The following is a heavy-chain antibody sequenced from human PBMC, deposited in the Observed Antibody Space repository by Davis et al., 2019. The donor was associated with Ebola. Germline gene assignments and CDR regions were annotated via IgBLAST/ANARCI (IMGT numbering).Heavy chain of an antibody. Sequence: PGGSLRLSCTASGVSISGYYWTWIRQPPGTGQEWYGYIYYSGSTYYNPSLKSRVTISVDTSKNQFSLKLSSVTAADTAVYYCSGWFDYYYYYMDVWGKGTTVTVSS. CDR2: IYYSGST. CDR3: SGWFDYYYYYMDV. CDR1: GVSISGYY. V-gene: IGHV4-59*08. J-gene: IGHJ6*03. D-gene: IGHD6-19*01.